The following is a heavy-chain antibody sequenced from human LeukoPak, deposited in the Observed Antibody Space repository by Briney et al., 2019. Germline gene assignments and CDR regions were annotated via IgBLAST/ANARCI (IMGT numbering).Heavy chain of an antibody. Sequence: GGSLRLSYAASGFTFSSYAMSWVRQAPGKGLEWVSAISGSGDSTYHADSVKGRFTISRDNSKNTLYLQMNSLRAEDTAVYYCAEDLSVGRGDCYSCYFDYWGQGTRVTVSS. J-gene: IGHJ4*02. CDR2: ISGSGDST. V-gene: IGHV3-23*01. D-gene: IGHD2-21*02. CDR1: GFTFSSYA. CDR3: AEDLSVGRGDCYSCYFDY.